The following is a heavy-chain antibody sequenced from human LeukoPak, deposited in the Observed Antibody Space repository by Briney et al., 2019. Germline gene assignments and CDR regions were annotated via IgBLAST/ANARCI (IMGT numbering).Heavy chain of an antibody. CDR2: IGVYNGNT. J-gene: IGHJ5*02. D-gene: IGHD3-10*01. CDR1: GYTFTSYG. V-gene: IGHV1-18*01. Sequence: ASVKVSCKASGYTFTSYGISWVGRPPGQGLDGLGGIGVYNGNTNYAQKLQGRVTMTTDTSTSTAYMELRSLRSDDTAVYYCARELGTYYYGSGRLNWFDPWGQGTLVTVSS. CDR3: ARELGTYYYGSGRLNWFDP.